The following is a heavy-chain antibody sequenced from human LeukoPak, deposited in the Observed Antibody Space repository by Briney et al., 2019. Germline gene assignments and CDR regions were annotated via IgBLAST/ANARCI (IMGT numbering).Heavy chain of an antibody. V-gene: IGHV1-69*06. D-gene: IGHD2-21*02. CDR1: GGTFSIYA. CDR2: IIPIFGTA. J-gene: IGHJ4*02. Sequence: SVKVSCKASGGTFSIYAISWVRQAPGQGLEWMGGIIPIFGTANYAQKFQGRVTITADKSTSTAYMELSSLRSEDTAVYYCARDSLPPAYCGGDCPMFDYWGQGTLVTVSS. CDR3: ARDSLPPAYCGGDCPMFDY.